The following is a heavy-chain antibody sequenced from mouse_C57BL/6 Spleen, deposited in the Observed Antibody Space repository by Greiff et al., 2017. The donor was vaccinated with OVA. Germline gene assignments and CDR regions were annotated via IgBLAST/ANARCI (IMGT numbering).Heavy chain of an antibody. CDR3: ARHEGAIYYDYGGYAMDY. J-gene: IGHJ4*01. Sequence: VQLQQSGAELVKPGASVKLSCKASGYTFTEYTIHWVKQRSGQGLEWIGWFYPGSGSIKYNEKFKDKATLTADKSSSTVYMELSRLTSEDSAVYFCARHEGAIYYDYGGYAMDYWGQGTSVTVSS. V-gene: IGHV1-62-2*01. CDR2: FYPGSGSI. CDR1: GYTFTEYT. D-gene: IGHD2-4*01.